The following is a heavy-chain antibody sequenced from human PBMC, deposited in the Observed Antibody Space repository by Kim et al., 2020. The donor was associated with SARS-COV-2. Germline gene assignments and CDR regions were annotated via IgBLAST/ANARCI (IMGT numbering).Heavy chain of an antibody. J-gene: IGHJ4*02. CDR3: ARAAYSYGYRGFDS. Sequence: SETLSLTCTVSGGSISSSSYYWGWIRQPPGKGLEWIGTIYYSGSAYYNPSLKSRVTISVDTSKNQFSLRLSAVTAADTAVYYCARAAYSYGYRGFDSWGQGTLGTVSS. CDR2: IYYSGSA. D-gene: IGHD5-18*01. V-gene: IGHV4-39*07. CDR1: GGSISSSSYY.